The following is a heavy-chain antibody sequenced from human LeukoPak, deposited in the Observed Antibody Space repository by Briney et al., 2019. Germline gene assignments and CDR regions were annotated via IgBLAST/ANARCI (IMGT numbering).Heavy chain of an antibody. J-gene: IGHJ6*03. Sequence: GGSLRLSCAAFGFTFSSYGMHWVRQAPGKGLEWVAVIWYDGSNKYYADSVEGRFTISRDNSKNTLYLQMNSLRAEDTAAYYCAKEVSSWYYYYYYYMDVWGKGTTVTVSS. CDR1: GFTFSSYG. D-gene: IGHD6-13*01. CDR2: IWYDGSNK. V-gene: IGHV3-33*06. CDR3: AKEVSSWYYYYYYYMDV.